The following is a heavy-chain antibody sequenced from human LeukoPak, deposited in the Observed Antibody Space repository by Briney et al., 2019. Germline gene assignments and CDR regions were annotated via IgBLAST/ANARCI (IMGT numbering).Heavy chain of an antibody. CDR2: INHSGST. Sequence: SETLSLTCAVYGGSFSDYYWNWIRQPPGKGLEWIGEINHSGSTNYNPSLKSRVTISVDTSKNQFSLKLSSVTAADTAVYYCVYTAMVTHYWGQGTLVTVSS. J-gene: IGHJ4*02. D-gene: IGHD5-18*01. V-gene: IGHV4-34*01. CDR1: GGSFSDYY. CDR3: VYTAMVTHY.